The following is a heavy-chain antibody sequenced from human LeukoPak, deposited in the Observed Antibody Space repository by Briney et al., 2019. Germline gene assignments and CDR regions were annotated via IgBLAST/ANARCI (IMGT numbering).Heavy chain of an antibody. CDR2: FDPEDGET. J-gene: IGHJ3*02. CDR3: ARGLIEYYDSSGSSRISGAFDI. Sequence: ASVKVSCKVSGYTLTELSMHWVRQAPGKGLEWMGGFDPEDGETIYAQKFQGRVTMTEDTSTDTAYMELSSLRSEDTAVYYCARGLIEYYDSSGSSRISGAFDIWGQGTMVTVSS. D-gene: IGHD3-22*01. V-gene: IGHV1-24*01. CDR1: GYTLTELS.